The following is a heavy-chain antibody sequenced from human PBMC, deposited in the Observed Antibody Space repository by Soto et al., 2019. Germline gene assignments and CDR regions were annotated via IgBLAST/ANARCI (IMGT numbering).Heavy chain of an antibody. CDR1: GYTFTSYA. CDR2: INAGNGNT. J-gene: IGHJ4*02. V-gene: IGHV1-3*01. CDR3: ARGSWYRQPLLNDY. D-gene: IGHD6-13*01. Sequence: GASVKVSCKASGYTFTSYAMHWVRQAPGQRLEWMGWINAGNGNTKYSQKFQGRVTITRDTSASTAYMELSSLRSEDTAVYYCARGSWYRQPLLNDYWGQGTLVTVSS.